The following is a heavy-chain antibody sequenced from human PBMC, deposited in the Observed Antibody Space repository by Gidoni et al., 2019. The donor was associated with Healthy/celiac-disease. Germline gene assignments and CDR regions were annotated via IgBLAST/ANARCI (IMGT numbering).Heavy chain of an antibody. CDR1: GGSISSGGYY. D-gene: IGHD5-12*01. CDR3: ASGRRGYSGYDKEVDWFDP. CDR2: IDYSGSN. J-gene: IGHJ5*02. V-gene: IGHV4-31*03. Sequence: QVQLQESGPGLVKPSQTLSLTCTVPGGSISSGGYYWSWIRQHPGKGLEWIGYIDYSGSNDYNPSLKSRVTISVDTSKNQFSLKLSSVTAADTAVYYCASGRRGYSGYDKEVDWFDPWGQGTLVTVSS.